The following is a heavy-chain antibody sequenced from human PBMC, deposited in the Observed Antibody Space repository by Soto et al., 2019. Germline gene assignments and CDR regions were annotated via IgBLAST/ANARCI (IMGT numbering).Heavy chain of an antibody. CDR3: AHSGQYNWNYWGGVYYGMDV. CDR1: GFSLSTSGVG. V-gene: IGHV2-5*02. Sequence: GSGPTLVNPTQTLTLTCTFSGFSLSTSGVGVGWIRQPPGKALEWLALIYWDDDKRYSPSLKSRLTITKDTSKNQVVLTMTNMDPVDTATYYCAHSGQYNWNYWGGVYYGMDVWGQGTTVTVSS. D-gene: IGHD1-7*01. J-gene: IGHJ6*02. CDR2: IYWDDDK.